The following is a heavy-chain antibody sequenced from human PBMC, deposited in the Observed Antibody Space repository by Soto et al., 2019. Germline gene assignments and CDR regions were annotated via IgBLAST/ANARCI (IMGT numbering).Heavy chain of an antibody. D-gene: IGHD7-27*01. CDR1: GDSIRTSY. Sequence: PSETLSLTCTVSGDSIRTSYWSWIRQPPGKGLEWIGCIHHNGTTNYNPSIKSRVSISVDMSKNQFSLKLTSVTAADTAVYSCAKDHTGADAFDIWGQGIMVTVSS. CDR2: IHHNGTT. CDR3: AKDHTGADAFDI. V-gene: IGHV4-59*12. J-gene: IGHJ3*02.